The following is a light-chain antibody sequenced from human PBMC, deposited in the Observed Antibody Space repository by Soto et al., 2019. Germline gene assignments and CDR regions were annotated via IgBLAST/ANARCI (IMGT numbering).Light chain of an antibody. CDR1: SSNIGAGYD. V-gene: IGLV1-40*01. J-gene: IGLJ3*02. CDR2: GNR. CDR3: SAYTARSTLV. Sequence: QSVLTQPPSVSGAPGQRVTISCTGNSSNIGAGYDVHWYQQLPGTVPKLLIYGNRNRPSGVPDRFSGSKSGTSASLAITGLQSEDEGDYYCSAYTARSTLVFGGGTKLTVL.